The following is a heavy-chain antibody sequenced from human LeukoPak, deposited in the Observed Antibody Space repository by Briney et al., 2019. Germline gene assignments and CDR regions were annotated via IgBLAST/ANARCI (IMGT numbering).Heavy chain of an antibody. CDR3: ARGRWSATTATYYLDF. CDR2: INAGNGNT. Sequence: ASVKVSCKASEYTFTDYAINWVRQAPGQRLEWMGWINAGNGNTKYSQKFQGRVTITRDTSASTAYMELSSLTSEDTAVYYCARGRWSATTATYYLDFWGQGTLVAVSS. V-gene: IGHV1-3*01. D-gene: IGHD5-24*01. J-gene: IGHJ4*02. CDR1: EYTFTDYA.